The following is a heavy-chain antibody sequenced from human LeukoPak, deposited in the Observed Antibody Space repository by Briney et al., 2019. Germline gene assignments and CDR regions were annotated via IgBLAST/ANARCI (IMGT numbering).Heavy chain of an antibody. Sequence: GGSLRLSCAASGFTVSSNYMSWVRQAPGKGLEWVSVIYSGGSTYYADSVKGRFTISRDNAKNSLYLQMNSLRAEDTAVYYCARGGVPFGLDYWGQGTLVTVSS. CDR3: ARGGVPFGLDY. CDR2: IYSGGST. V-gene: IGHV3-53*01. CDR1: GFTVSSNY. J-gene: IGHJ4*02. D-gene: IGHD3/OR15-3a*01.